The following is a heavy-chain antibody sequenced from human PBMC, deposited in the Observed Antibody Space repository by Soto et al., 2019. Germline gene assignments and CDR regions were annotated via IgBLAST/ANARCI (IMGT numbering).Heavy chain of an antibody. Sequence: SETLSLTCTVSGGSISSYYWSWIRQPPGKGLEWIGYIYYSGSTNYNPSLKSRVTISIDTSKNQFSLKLSSVTAANTAVSYCGRALGTGEDFWSGYYYGMDVCGQGTTVTVS. D-gene: IGHD3-3*01. CDR2: IYYSGST. CDR1: GGSISSYY. J-gene: IGHJ6*02. CDR3: GRALGTGEDFWSGYYYGMDV. V-gene: IGHV4-59*01.